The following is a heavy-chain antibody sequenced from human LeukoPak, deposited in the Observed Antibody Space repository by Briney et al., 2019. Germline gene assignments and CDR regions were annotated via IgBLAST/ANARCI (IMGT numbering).Heavy chain of an antibody. J-gene: IGHJ4*02. CDR2: IYTSGST. CDR1: GGSISSGSYY. V-gene: IGHV4-61*02. CDR3: ARVLGYCSSTSCHTADY. D-gene: IGHD2-2*01. Sequence: SETLSLTCTVSGGSISSGSYYWSWIRQPAGKGLEWIGRIYTSGSTNYNPSLKSRVTISVDTPKNQFSLKLSSVTAADTAVYYCARVLGYCSSTSCHTADYWGQGTLVTVSS.